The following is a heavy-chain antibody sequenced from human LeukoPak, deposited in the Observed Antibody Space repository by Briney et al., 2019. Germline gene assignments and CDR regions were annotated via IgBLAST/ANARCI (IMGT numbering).Heavy chain of an antibody. Sequence: PSETLSLTCTVSGGSISSSSYYWGWIRQPPGKGLEWIGEINHSGSTNYNPSLKSRVTISVDTSKNQFSLKLSSVTAADTAVYYCARADTIAAAGVKGFDSWGQGTLVTVSS. CDR1: GGSISSSSYY. CDR3: ARADTIAAAGVKGFDS. V-gene: IGHV4-39*07. CDR2: INHSGST. D-gene: IGHD6-13*01. J-gene: IGHJ4*02.